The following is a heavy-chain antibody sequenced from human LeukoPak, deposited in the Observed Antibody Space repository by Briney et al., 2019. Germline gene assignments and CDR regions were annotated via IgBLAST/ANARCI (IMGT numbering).Heavy chain of an antibody. Sequence: GASVKVSCKASGYTFTSYYMHWVRQAPGQGLEWMGIINPSGGSTSYAQKFQGRVTMTRDTSITTAYMELSRLRSDDTAVYFCARGGPTYGSKYNWFDPWGLGTLVTVSS. J-gene: IGHJ5*02. V-gene: IGHV1-46*01. CDR1: GYTFTSYY. CDR3: ARGGPTYGSKYNWFDP. CDR2: INPSGGST. D-gene: IGHD4/OR15-4a*01.